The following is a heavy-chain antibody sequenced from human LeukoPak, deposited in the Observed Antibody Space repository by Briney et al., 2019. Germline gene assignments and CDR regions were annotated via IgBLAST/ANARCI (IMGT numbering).Heavy chain of an antibody. CDR1: GYTFTDYY. V-gene: IGHV1-2*02. CDR2: INPNSGGT. J-gene: IGHJ5*02. Sequence: GASVKVSCKASGYTFTDYYMHWVRQAPGQGLEWMGWINPNSGGTNYAQKFQGRVTMTRDTTISTAYMELSRLRSDDTAVYYCARDAYHYNDYVVLAGNWFDPWGQGTLVTVSS. CDR3: ARDAYHYNDYVVLAGNWFDP. D-gene: IGHD4-11*01.